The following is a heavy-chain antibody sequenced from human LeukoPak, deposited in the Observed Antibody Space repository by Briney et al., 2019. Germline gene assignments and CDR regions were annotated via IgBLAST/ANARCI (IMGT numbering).Heavy chain of an antibody. D-gene: IGHD2-21*02. J-gene: IGHJ5*02. V-gene: IGHV4-39*07. Sequence: PSETLSLTCTVSGGSISSSSYYWGWIRQPPGKGLEWIGSIYYSGSTNSNPSLKSRVTMSVDTSKNQFSLKLSSVTAADTAVYYCARDSGDTDNWFDPWGQGTLVTVSS. CDR3: ARDSGDTDNWFDP. CDR2: IYYSGST. CDR1: GGSISSSSYY.